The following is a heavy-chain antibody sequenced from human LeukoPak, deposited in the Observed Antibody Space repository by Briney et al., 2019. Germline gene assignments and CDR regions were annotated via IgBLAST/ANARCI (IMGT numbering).Heavy chain of an antibody. CDR2: IKSKTDGGTT. D-gene: IGHD3-9*01. Sequence: GGSLRLSCAASGFTFSNAWMSWVRQAPGKGLEWVGRIKSKTDGGTTDYAAPVKGRFTISRDDSKNTLYLQMSSLKTEDTAVYYCTFDRYDILTFDYWGQGTLVTVSS. CDR1: GFTFSNAW. CDR3: TFDRYDILTFDY. V-gene: IGHV3-15*01. J-gene: IGHJ4*02.